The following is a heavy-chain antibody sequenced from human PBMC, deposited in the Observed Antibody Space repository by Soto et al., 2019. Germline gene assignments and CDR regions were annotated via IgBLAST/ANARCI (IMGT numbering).Heavy chain of an antibody. V-gene: IGHV3-23*01. CDR2: ISGSGGST. Sequence: GESLKISCAASGFTFSSYAMSWVRQAPGKGLEWVSAISGSGGSTYYADSVKGRFTISRDNSKNTLYLQMNSLRAEDTAVYYCAKDPVPGILRFLEWPNWGQGTLVTVSS. D-gene: IGHD3-3*01. CDR1: GFTFSSYA. CDR3: AKDPVPGILRFLEWPN. J-gene: IGHJ4*02.